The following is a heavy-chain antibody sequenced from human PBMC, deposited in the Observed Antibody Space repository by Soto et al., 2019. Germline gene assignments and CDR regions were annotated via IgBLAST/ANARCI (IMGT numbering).Heavy chain of an antibody. Sequence: PSETLSLTCAVSGGSISSSNWWSWVRQPPGKGLEWIGEIYHSGSTNYNPSLKSRVTISVDKSKNQFSLKLSSVTAADTAVYYCARVLGRITIFGVARVSAFDVWGQGTMVTVSS. D-gene: IGHD3-3*01. CDR3: ARVLGRITIFGVARVSAFDV. CDR2: IYHSGST. V-gene: IGHV4-4*02. CDR1: GGSISSSNW. J-gene: IGHJ3*01.